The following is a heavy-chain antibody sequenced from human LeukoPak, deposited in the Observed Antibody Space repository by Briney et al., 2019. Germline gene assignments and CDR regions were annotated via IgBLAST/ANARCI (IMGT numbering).Heavy chain of an antibody. CDR2: INPNSGGT. D-gene: IGHD3-3*01. Sequence: ASVKVSCKASGYTFTGYYMHWVRQAPGQGLEWMGWINPNSGGTNYAQKFQGRVTMTRDTSISTAYMELSRQRSDDTAVYYCARVSGVVIILDYWGQGTLVTVSS. V-gene: IGHV1-2*02. J-gene: IGHJ4*02. CDR3: ARVSGVVIILDY. CDR1: GYTFTGYY.